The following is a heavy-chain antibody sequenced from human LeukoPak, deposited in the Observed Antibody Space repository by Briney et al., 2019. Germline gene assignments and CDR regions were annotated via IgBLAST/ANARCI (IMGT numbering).Heavy chain of an antibody. CDR3: ARGEGLFDY. Sequence: GGSLTLSCAASGFTVSSNYMIWVRQAGCKGLDWVSVIYIGGRTKYANYVKGRFTISRDNSKNTPYLQMNSLRAEDRAVYYCARGEGLFDYWGQGTLVTVSS. CDR1: GFTVSSNY. J-gene: IGHJ4*02. CDR2: IYIGGRT. V-gene: IGHV3-53*01.